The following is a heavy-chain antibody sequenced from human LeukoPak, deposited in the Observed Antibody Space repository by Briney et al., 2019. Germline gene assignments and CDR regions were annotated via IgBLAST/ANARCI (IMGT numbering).Heavy chain of an antibody. D-gene: IGHD3-22*01. CDR1: GFTFSDYY. V-gene: IGHV3-11*04. Sequence: GGSLRLSCAASGFTFSDYYMSWIRQAPGKGLEWVSYIRSSGSTIYYADSVKGRFTISRDNAKNSLYLQMNSLRAEDTAVYYCAACPPYYYDSSGYYYDAFDIWGQGTMVTVSS. CDR2: IRSSGSTI. CDR3: AACPPYYYDSSGYYYDAFDI. J-gene: IGHJ3*02.